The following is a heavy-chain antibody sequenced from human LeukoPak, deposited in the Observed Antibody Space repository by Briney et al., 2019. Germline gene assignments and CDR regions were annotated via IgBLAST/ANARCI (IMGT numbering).Heavy chain of an antibody. J-gene: IGHJ4*02. Sequence: SLRLSCAASGFTFGDYAMSWVRQAPGKGLEWVGFIRSKAYGGTTEYAASVKGRFTISRDDSKTIAYLQMNSLKIEDTAVYYCTRDAENCGGDCYSGYWGQGTLVTVSS. V-gene: IGHV3-49*04. D-gene: IGHD2-21*02. CDR3: TRDAENCGGDCYSGY. CDR1: GFTFGDYA. CDR2: IRSKAYGGTT.